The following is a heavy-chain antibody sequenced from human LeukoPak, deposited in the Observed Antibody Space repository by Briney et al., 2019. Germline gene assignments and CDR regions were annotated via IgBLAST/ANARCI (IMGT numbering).Heavy chain of an antibody. CDR2: ISYDGSNQ. Sequence: GRSLRLSCAASGFTFSNYGIHWVRQAPGKGLEWVAVISYDGSNQYYADSVKGRFTVSRGNSKNTLYLQMSSLRVEDTAVYYCVKDRNSGGWTGGGYWGQGTLVTVSS. V-gene: IGHV3-30*18. CDR3: VKDRNSGGWTGGGY. J-gene: IGHJ4*02. CDR1: GFTFSNYG. D-gene: IGHD6-19*01.